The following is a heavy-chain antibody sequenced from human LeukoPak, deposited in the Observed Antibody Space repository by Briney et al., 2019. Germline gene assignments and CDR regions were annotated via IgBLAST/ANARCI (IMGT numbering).Heavy chain of an antibody. J-gene: IGHJ5*02. Sequence: ASVKVSCKASGGTFSSYAISWVRQAPGQGLEWMGRIIPILGIANYAQKFQGRVTITADKSTSTAYMGLSSLRSEDTAVYYCARDPLGIVVVPAAIRTAWFDPWGQGTLVTVSS. V-gene: IGHV1-69*04. CDR3: ARDPLGIVVVPAAIRTAWFDP. D-gene: IGHD2-2*03. CDR2: IIPILGIA. CDR1: GGTFSSYA.